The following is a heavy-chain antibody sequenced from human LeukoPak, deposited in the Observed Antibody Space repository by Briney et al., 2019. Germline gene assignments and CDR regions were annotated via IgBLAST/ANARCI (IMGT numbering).Heavy chain of an antibody. CDR1: GYTFTGYY. D-gene: IGHD3-9*01. CDR2: INPNSGGT. V-gene: IGHV1-2*02. Sequence: GASVKVSCKASGYTFTGYYMHWVRQAPGQGLEWMGWINPNSGGTNYAQKFQGRVTMTRDTSISTAYMELSRLRSDDTALYYCAKAGGGFDWLLYGHFDYWGQGTLVTVSS. J-gene: IGHJ4*02. CDR3: AKAGGGFDWLLYGHFDY.